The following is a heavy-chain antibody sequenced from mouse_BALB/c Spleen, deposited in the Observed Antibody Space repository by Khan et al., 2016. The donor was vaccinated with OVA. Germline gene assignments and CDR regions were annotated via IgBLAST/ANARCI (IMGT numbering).Heavy chain of an antibody. CDR3: ARAYGNNYRYFDV. J-gene: IGHJ1*01. V-gene: IGHV2-9*02. CDR1: GFSLTSNG. D-gene: IGHD1-1*01. Sequence: QVQLKESGPGLVAPSQSLSITCTVSGFSLTSNGVHWVRQPPGKGLEWLGVTWAGGSTNYNSALMSRVSISKDNSKSQVFLKMNSLQSDETAMYYCARAYGNNYRYFDVWGAGTTVTVSA. CDR2: TWAGGST.